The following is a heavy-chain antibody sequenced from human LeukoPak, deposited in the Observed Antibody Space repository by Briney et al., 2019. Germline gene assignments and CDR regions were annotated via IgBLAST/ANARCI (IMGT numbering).Heavy chain of an antibody. J-gene: IGHJ4*02. D-gene: IGHD3-9*01. CDR2: INSDGSST. CDR3: ARYILTGYGLGH. Sequence: GGSLRLSCAASGFTFSSYWMHWVRQAPGKGLVWVSRINSDGSSTSYADSVKGRFTISRDNAKNTLYLQMNSLRAEDTAVYYCARYILTGYGLGHWGQGTLVTVSS. CDR1: GFTFSSYW. V-gene: IGHV3-74*01.